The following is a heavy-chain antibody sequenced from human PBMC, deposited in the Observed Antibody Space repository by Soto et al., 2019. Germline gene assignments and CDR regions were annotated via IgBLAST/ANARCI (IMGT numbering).Heavy chain of an antibody. Sequence: TSQTLPLTWAVAGGSISSGGFSWSWIRQPPGKGLEWIGYIYHVESTYVNPSLKRRVTISVDRSKNQFSLQLRSVTAADAAVYYCVRVPVRWGHGALDTVSS. CDR3: VRVPVR. CDR2: IYHVEST. J-gene: IGHJ4*01. V-gene: IGHV4-30-2*01. CDR1: GGSISSGGFS.